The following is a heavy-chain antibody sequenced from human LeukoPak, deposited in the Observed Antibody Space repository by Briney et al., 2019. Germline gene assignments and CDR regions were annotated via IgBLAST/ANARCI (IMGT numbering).Heavy chain of an antibody. CDR1: GYTFSSYA. Sequence: PGGCLRLSCAASGYTFSSYAMHWVRQAPGKGLEWVAVISYDGSNKYYADSVKGRFTISRDNSKNTLYLQMNSLRAEDTAVYYCARVAVTAARESQADYWGQGTLVTVSS. CDR2: ISYDGSNK. D-gene: IGHD2-21*02. J-gene: IGHJ4*02. V-gene: IGHV3-30*04. CDR3: ARVAVTAARESQADY.